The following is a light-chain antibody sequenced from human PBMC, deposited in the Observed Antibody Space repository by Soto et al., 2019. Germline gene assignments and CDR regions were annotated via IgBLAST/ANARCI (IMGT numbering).Light chain of an antibody. J-gene: IGKJ5*01. CDR1: QSISTC. V-gene: IGKV3-11*01. Sequence: EVVLTQSPSTLSLSPGERATLSCRASQSISTCLAWYQVKPGQATRLLIYDASSRATGVPARFSGSGSGTDFSLTISILEPEDVAVYYCQQRSQWPPMTFGQGTRLEI. CDR3: QQRSQWPPMT. CDR2: DAS.